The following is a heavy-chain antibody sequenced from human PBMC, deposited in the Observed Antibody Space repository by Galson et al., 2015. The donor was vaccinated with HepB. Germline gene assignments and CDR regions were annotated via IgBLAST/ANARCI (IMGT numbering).Heavy chain of an antibody. D-gene: IGHD1-7*01. CDR1: GGTLSNLA. CDR3: ARDSRLELRLNNYFSYGMDV. Sequence: SVKVSCKASGGTLSNLAISWVRQAPGQGLEWMGGIIPISGTANYAQKFQDRVTVIADASTGTAYLELRNLRSDDTAVYYCARDSRLELRLNNYFSYGMDVWGQGSAVTVSS. CDR2: IIPISGTA. J-gene: IGHJ6*02. V-gene: IGHV1-69*13.